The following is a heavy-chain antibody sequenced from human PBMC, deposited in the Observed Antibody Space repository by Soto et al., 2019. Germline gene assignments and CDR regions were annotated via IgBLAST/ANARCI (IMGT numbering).Heavy chain of an antibody. V-gene: IGHV2-70*13. CDR3: ARSIRGPRRFNGMGV. Sequence: ESGPTLVNPTETLTLTCTFSGFSLTSPGMCVSWIRQSPGKALEWLALIERDDDDKYYSTSLKTRLTISKDTRKNQVVLTMANMEPADTATYYCARSIRGPRRFNGMGVWGQGTTVTV. CDR2: IERDDDDK. J-gene: IGHJ6*02. D-gene: IGHD1-20*01. CDR1: GFSLTSPGMC.